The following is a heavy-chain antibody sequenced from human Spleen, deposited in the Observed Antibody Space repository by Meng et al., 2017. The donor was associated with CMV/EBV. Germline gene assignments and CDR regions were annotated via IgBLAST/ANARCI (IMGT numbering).Heavy chain of an antibody. D-gene: IGHD6-13*01. J-gene: IGHJ2*01. Sequence: CAASGFNVSSCGVHWVRQAPGKGLEWVAFIRYDGSNKYYADSVKGRFTISRDNSKNTLYLQMNSLRAEDTAVYYCAKVGLLSRWYFDLWGRGTLVTVSS. V-gene: IGHV3-30*02. CDR2: IRYDGSNK. CDR1: GFNVSSCG. CDR3: AKVGLLSRWYFDL.